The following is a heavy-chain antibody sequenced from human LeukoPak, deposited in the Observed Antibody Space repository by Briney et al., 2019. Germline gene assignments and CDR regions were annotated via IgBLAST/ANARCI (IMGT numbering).Heavy chain of an antibody. V-gene: IGHV3-15*01. CDR2: IKSKTDGGTT. CDR3: TTDLEYKTSYFDY. J-gene: IGHJ4*02. Sequence: PGGSLRLSCAASGFTFSNAWMSWVRQAPGKGLEWVGRIKSKTDGGTTDYAAPVKGRFTISRDDSKNTLYLQINSLKTEDTAVYYCTTDLEYKTSYFDYWGQGTLVTVSS. D-gene: IGHD2/OR15-2a*01. CDR1: GFTFSNAW.